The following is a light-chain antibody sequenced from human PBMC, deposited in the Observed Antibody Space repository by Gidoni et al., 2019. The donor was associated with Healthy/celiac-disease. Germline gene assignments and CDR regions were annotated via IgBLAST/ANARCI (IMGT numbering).Light chain of an antibody. CDR1: QSISSW. Sequence: DIQLTQSPSTLSASVGDSVTITCRASQSISSWLAWYQQKPGKAPKLLIYNASSLESGGPSRFSGSGSWTEVTLTISSLQPDDFATNYCQQYNSYSSWTFGQGTKVEIK. V-gene: IGKV1-5*03. CDR3: QQYNSYSSWT. CDR2: NAS. J-gene: IGKJ1*01.